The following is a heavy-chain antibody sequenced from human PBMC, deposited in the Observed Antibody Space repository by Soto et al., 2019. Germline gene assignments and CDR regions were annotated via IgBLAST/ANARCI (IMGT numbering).Heavy chain of an antibody. CDR3: ARDSTVTDFEYFQH. CDR2: IWYDGSNK. CDR1: GFTFSSYG. J-gene: IGHJ1*01. Sequence: PGGSLRLSCAASGFTFSSYGMHWVRQAPGKGLEWVAVIWYDGSNKYYADSVKGRFTISRDNSKNTLYLQMNSLRAEDTAVYYCARDSTVTDFEYFQHWGQGTLVTVSS. D-gene: IGHD4-17*01. V-gene: IGHV3-33*01.